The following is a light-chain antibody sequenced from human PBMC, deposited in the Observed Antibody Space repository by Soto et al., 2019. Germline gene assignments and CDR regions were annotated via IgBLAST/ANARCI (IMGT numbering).Light chain of an antibody. CDR3: SSYTSSSTPV. CDR2: EVS. CDR1: TSDVGGYNY. J-gene: IGLJ1*01. Sequence: QSLLTQPASVSGSPGQSSTISCTGTTSDVGGYNYVSWYQQHPGKAPKLMIYEVSNRPSGVSNRFSGSKSGNTASLTISGLQAEDEADYYCSSYTSSSTPVFGTGTKVTVL. V-gene: IGLV2-14*01.